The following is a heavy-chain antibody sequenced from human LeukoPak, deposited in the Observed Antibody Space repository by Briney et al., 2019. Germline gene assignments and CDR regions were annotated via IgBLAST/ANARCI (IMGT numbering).Heavy chain of an antibody. CDR2: ISYSSETI. J-gene: IGHJ3*01. Sequence: PGGSLRLSCAASGFTFDDYAMYWVRQAPGKGLEWVSGISYSSETIGYVDSVKGRFTISRDNVRKSLYLQMNSLRIEDTGLYYCAKDRGGGSQLGDAYDVWGQGTMVSVS. D-gene: IGHD5-24*01. V-gene: IGHV3-9*01. CDR3: AKDRGGGSQLGDAYDV. CDR1: GFTFDDYA.